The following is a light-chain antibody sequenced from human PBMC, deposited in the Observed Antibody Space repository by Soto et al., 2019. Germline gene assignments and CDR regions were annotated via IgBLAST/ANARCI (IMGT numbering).Light chain of an antibody. CDR3: QHYNSYSYT. Sequence: DIQMTQSPSTLSASVGDRVTITCRANQSIGSWLAWYQQIPGKAPKLLIYRASSLESGVPSRFSGSGSGTEFTLTVSSLQPDDFATDYCQHYNSYSYTFGQGTKLEIK. CDR2: RAS. J-gene: IGKJ2*01. CDR1: QSIGSW. V-gene: IGKV1-5*03.